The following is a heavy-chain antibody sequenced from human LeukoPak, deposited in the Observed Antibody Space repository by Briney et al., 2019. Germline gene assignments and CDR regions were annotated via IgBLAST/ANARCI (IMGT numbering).Heavy chain of an antibody. Sequence: SHTLSLTCTVSAASISSGGYYSSWLRQHPRKGLESIGYIYYSGETYYNPSLKSRVFISVDTSKNQFYLKMNSVTAADTAVYFCARRVIIETDWFDPWGQGTLVTVSS. V-gene: IGHV4-31*03. J-gene: IGHJ5*02. D-gene: IGHD3-22*01. CDR3: ARRVIIETDWFDP. CDR2: IYYSGET. CDR1: AASISSGGYY.